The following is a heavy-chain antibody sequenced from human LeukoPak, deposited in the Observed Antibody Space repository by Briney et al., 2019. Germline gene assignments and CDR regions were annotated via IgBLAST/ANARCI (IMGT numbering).Heavy chain of an antibody. CDR1: GFTFSSYW. Sequence: GGSLRLSCAASGFTFSSYWMSWVHQAPGKGLEWVANIKQDGSEKYYVDSVKGRFTISRDNAKNSLYLRMNSLRAEDTAVYYCARGYCSGGSCYYQPNDYWGQGALVTVSS. CDR3: ARGYCSGGSCYYQPNDY. V-gene: IGHV3-7*01. J-gene: IGHJ4*02. D-gene: IGHD2-15*01. CDR2: IKQDGSEK.